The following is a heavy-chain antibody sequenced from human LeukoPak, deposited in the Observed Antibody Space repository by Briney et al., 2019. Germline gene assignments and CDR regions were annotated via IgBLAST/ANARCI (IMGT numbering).Heavy chain of an antibody. CDR2: INHSGST. CDR3: ARARIAAAGLFDY. J-gene: IGHJ4*02. CDR1: GGSFSGYY. Sequence: SETLSLTCAVYGGSFSGYYWSWIRQPPGKGLEWIGEINHSGSTNYNPSLKSRVTISVDTSKNQFSLKLSSVTAADTAVYYCARARIAAAGLFDYWGQGTLVTVSS. D-gene: IGHD6-13*01. V-gene: IGHV4-34*01.